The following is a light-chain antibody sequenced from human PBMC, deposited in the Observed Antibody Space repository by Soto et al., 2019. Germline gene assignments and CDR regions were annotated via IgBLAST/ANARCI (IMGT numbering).Light chain of an antibody. Sequence: QYALTQPRSVSGSPGQSVTISCTGTSSDVDGYNYVSWYQQHPGKAPKLMIYDVSKRPSGVPDRFSGSKSGNTASLTISGLQAEDEADYYCCSYAGSYTLVFGGGTKLTVL. CDR2: DVS. CDR3: CSYAGSYTLV. CDR1: SSDVDGYNY. V-gene: IGLV2-11*01. J-gene: IGLJ2*01.